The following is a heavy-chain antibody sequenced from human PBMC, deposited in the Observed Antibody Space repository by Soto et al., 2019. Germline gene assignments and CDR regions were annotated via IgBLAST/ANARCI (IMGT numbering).Heavy chain of an antibody. CDR2: IYYSGST. CDR1: GGSISSSSYY. CDR3: ERQRRAAAGPDAFDI. V-gene: IGHV4-39*01. D-gene: IGHD6-13*01. J-gene: IGHJ3*02. Sequence: QLPLQESGPGLVKPSETLSLTCTVSGGSISSSSYYWGWIRQPPGKGLEWIGSIYYSGSTYYNPSLRSRVTISVNTSKNQVSLKLSSVTAADTAVYYCERQRRAAAGPDAFDIRGQGTMVTVSS.